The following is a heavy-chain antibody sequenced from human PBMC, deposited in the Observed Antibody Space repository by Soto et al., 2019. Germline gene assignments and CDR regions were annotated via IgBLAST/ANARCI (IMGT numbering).Heavy chain of an antibody. J-gene: IGHJ5*02. CDR2: IYYSGST. Sequence: QVQLQESGPGLVKPSQTLSLTCTVSGGSISSGGYYWSWIRQHPGKGLEWIGYIYYSGSTYYNPYLKSRVTISVDTSKNQFSPKLSSVTAADTAVYNCTRDPRYDSSGYYDPWCQGTLVTVSS. V-gene: IGHV4-31*03. D-gene: IGHD3-22*01. CDR1: GGSISSGGYY. CDR3: TRDPRYDSSGYYDP.